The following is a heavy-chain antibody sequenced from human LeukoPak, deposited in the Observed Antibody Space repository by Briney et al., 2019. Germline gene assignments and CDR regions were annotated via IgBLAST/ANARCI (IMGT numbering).Heavy chain of an antibody. CDR3: AKVGGIVVVPAAIMGNNWFDP. CDR2: ISGSGGST. V-gene: IGHV3-23*01. Sequence: PGASLRLSCAASGFTFSSYAMSWVRQAPGKGLEWVSAISGSGGSTYYANSVKGRFTISRDNSKNTLYLQMNSLRAEDTAVYYCAKVGGIVVVPAAIMGNNWFDPWGQGTLVTVSS. J-gene: IGHJ5*02. D-gene: IGHD2-2*01. CDR1: GFTFSSYA.